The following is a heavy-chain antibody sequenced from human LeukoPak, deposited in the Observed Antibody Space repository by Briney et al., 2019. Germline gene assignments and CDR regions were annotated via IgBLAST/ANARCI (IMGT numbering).Heavy chain of an antibody. CDR3: ARDPAYQTLNGWFDP. V-gene: IGHV6-1*01. D-gene: IGHD2-2*01. Sequence: SQTLSLTCAVSGDSVSSNSAAWNWIRQSPSRGLEWLGRTYYRSKWYNDYAVSVKSRITINPDTSKNQFSLQLNSVTPEDTAVYHCARDPAYQTLNGWFDPWGQGTLVTVSS. CDR2: TYYRSKWYN. J-gene: IGHJ5*02. CDR1: GDSVSSNSAA.